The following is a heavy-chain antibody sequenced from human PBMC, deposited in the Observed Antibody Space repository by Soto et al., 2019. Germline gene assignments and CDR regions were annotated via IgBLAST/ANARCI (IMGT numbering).Heavy chain of an antibody. CDR2: INPNSGGT. CDR1: GYTFTGYY. J-gene: IGHJ5*02. Sequence: QVQLVQSGAEVKKPGASVKVSCKASGYTFTGYYMHWVRQAPGQGLERMGWINPNSGGTNSAQKFQGRVTMTRDTSISTAYMERSGLRSDDTAVCYCARERGVIGGGWFDPWGQGTLVPVSS. CDR3: ARERGVIGGGWFDP. D-gene: IGHD3-10*01. V-gene: IGHV1-2*02.